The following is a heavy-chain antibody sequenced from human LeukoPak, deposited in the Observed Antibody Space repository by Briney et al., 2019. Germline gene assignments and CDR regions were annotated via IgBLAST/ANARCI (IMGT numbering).Heavy chain of an antibody. D-gene: IGHD3-3*01. CDR1: GGSFSGYY. CDR3: ARGPYYDFWSGYYRRNYYYMDV. Sequence: SETLSLTCAVYGGSFSGYYWSWIRQPPGKRLEWIGEINHSGSTNYNPSLKSRVTISVDTSKNEFFLKLSSVTAADTAVYYCARGPYYDFWSGYYRRNYYYMDVWGKGTTVTVSS. V-gene: IGHV4-34*01. J-gene: IGHJ6*03. CDR2: INHSGST.